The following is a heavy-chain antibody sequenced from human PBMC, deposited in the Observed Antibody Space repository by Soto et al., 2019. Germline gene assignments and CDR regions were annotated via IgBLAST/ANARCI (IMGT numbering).Heavy chain of an antibody. Sequence: VGSLRLSCAASGFTFSSYSMNWVRQAPGKGLEWVSSISSSSSYIYYADSVKGRFTISRDNAKNSLYLQMNSLRAEDTAVYYCARKTTVDAFDIWGQGTMVTVSS. CDR1: GFTFSSYS. V-gene: IGHV3-21*01. CDR3: ARKTTVDAFDI. J-gene: IGHJ3*02. D-gene: IGHD4-17*01. CDR2: ISSSSSYI.